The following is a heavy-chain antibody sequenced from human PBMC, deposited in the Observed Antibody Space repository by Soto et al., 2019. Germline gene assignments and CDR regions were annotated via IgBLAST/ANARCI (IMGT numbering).Heavy chain of an antibody. CDR1: GFRFSTYG. J-gene: IGHJ6*02. D-gene: IGHD6-13*01. Sequence: XGSLRLSCAAAGFRFSTYGMHWVRQAPGKGLEWVAVISSDGRNKFYADSVKGRFTVSRDNSKSTLLLQMDSLRAEDTAVYYCAKVKRIAPTDFYHDMDVWGQGTTVTVSS. CDR2: ISSDGRNK. V-gene: IGHV3-30*18. CDR3: AKVKRIAPTDFYHDMDV.